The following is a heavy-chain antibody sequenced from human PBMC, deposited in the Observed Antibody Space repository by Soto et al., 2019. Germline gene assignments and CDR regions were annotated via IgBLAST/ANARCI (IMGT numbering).Heavy chain of an antibody. CDR2: IYYSGST. J-gene: IGHJ4*02. CDR3: ARGEGQLLPFDY. V-gene: IGHV4-30-4*01. Sequence: QVQLQESGPGLVKPSQTLSLTCTVSGGSISSGDYYWSWIRHPPGKGLEWIGYIYYSGSTYYNPALKSRVTISVDTSKNQFSLKLSSVTAADTAVYFCARGEGQLLPFDYWGQGTLVTVSS. CDR1: GGSISSGDYY. D-gene: IGHD2-2*01.